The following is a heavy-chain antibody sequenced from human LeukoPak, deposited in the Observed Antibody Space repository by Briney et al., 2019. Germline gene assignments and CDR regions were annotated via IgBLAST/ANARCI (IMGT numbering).Heavy chain of an antibody. CDR3: ARDPEWEYYFDY. D-gene: IGHD1-26*01. CDR2: INPSGGST. V-gene: IGHV1-46*01. J-gene: IGHJ4*02. CDR1: GYTFTSYY. Sequence: ASAKVSCKASGYTFTSYYMHWVRQAPGQGLEWMGIINPSGGSTSYAQKFQGRVTMTRDTSTSTVYMELSSLRSEDTAVYYCARDPEWEYYFDYWGQGTLVTVSS.